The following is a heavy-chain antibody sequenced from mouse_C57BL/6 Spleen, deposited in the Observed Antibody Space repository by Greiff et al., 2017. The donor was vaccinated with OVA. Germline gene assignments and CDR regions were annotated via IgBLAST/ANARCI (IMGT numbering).Heavy chain of an antibody. Sequence: QVHVKQSGPGLVQPSQSLSITCTVSGFSFTSYGVHWVRQSPGKGLEWLGVIWSGGSTDYNAAFISRLSISKDNSKSQVFFKMNSLQADDTAIYYCARLGYGSPYYAMDYWGQGTSVTVSS. V-gene: IGHV2-2*01. D-gene: IGHD1-1*01. CDR2: IWSGGST. CDR1: GFSFTSYG. J-gene: IGHJ4*01. CDR3: ARLGYGSPYYAMDY.